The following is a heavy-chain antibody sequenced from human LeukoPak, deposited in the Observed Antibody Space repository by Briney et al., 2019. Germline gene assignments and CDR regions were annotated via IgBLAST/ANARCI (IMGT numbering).Heavy chain of an antibody. J-gene: IGHJ4*02. V-gene: IGHV3-23*01. CDR1: GFTFSSYA. D-gene: IGHD6-13*01. CDR2: ISGSGGST. CDR3: AKEKEVIAAAGNEIDY. Sequence: QTGGSLRLSCAASGFTFSSYAMSWVRQAPGKGLEWVSAISGSGGSTYYADSVKGRFTISRDNSKNTLYLQMNSLRAEDTAVYYCAKEKEVIAAAGNEIDYWGQGTLVTVSS.